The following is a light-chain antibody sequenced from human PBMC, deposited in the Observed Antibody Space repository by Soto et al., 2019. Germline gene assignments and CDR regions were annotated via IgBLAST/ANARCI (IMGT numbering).Light chain of an antibody. V-gene: IGKV1-39*01. J-gene: IGKJ5*01. CDR1: QSVNSD. CDR2: AAS. Sequence: DIQMTQSPSSPSASVGDRVTITCRASQSVNSDLNWYQQKAGKAPKLLIYAASSLQSGVPSRFSGSGSGTDFTLTISSLQPEDFATYYCQQSYSTPRTFGQGTRREIK. CDR3: QQSYSTPRT.